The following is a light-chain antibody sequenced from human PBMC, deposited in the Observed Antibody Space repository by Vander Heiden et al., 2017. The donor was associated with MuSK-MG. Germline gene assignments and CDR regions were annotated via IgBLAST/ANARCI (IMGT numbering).Light chain of an antibody. V-gene: IGKV1-39*01. Sequence: DIQMTQSPSSLSASVGDRVTITCRASQSISSYLNWYQQKPGKAPKLLIYAASSLQSGVPSRFSGSGSGTDFTLTISRLQPEDFATYYCQQSDSTPLTFAGRTKVEIK. CDR3: QQSDSTPLT. J-gene: IGKJ4*01. CDR1: QSISSY. CDR2: AAS.